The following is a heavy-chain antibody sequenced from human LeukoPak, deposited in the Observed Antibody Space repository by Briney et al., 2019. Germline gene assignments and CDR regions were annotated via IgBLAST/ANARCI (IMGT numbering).Heavy chain of an antibody. J-gene: IGHJ3*02. V-gene: IGHV1-18*01. CDR1: GYTFTSYV. CDR2: ISAYNGKT. Sequence: ASVKVSCKASGYTFTSYVISWVRQAPGQGLEWMGWISAYNGKTNYAQKLQGRVTMTTDTSTSTAYMELRSLRSDNTAVYYCARDDPTNYYGSGSYYMGGAFDIWGQGTMVTVSS. D-gene: IGHD3-10*01. CDR3: ARDDPTNYYGSGSYYMGGAFDI.